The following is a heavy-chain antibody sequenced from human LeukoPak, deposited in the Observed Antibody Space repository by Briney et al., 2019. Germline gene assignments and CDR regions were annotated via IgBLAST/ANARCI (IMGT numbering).Heavy chain of an antibody. CDR1: GGSIRSYY. CDR3: ARDPRSHTGSPNYYYYGMDV. J-gene: IGHJ6*02. CDR2: IYYSGST. V-gene: IGHV4-59*12. Sequence: PSETLSLTCTVSGGSIRSYYWSWIRQPPGKGLEWIGYIYYSGSTYYNPSLKSRVTISLDTSTNQFSLKLSSVTAADTAVYYCARDPRSHTGSPNYYYYGMDVWGQGTTVTVSS. D-gene: IGHD1-26*01.